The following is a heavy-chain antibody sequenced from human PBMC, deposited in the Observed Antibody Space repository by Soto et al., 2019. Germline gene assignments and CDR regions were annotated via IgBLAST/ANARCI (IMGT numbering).Heavy chain of an antibody. V-gene: IGHV4-4*02. Sequence: QVQLQESGPGLVKPSGTLSLTCAVSGGSISSSNWWSWVRQPPGKGLEWIGEIYHSGSTNYNPSPKSGLTIPVDKSKNQFSLRLSSVPAGDTAVYYWASVSGSSYYVMDVWGQGPTVTVSS. CDR2: IYHSGST. CDR1: GGSISSSNW. J-gene: IGHJ6*02. D-gene: IGHD1-26*01. CDR3: ASVSGSSYYVMDV.